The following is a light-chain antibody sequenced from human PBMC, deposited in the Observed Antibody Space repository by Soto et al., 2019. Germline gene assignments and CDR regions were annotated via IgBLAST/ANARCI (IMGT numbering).Light chain of an antibody. CDR1: SGSVSTSYY. Sequence: QTVVTQEPSFSGSPGRTVTLTCGLSSGSVSTSYYPSWYQQTPGQAPRTVIYSTNTRSSGVPDRFSGSILGNKAALTITGAQADDEADYYCALYMGSGIWVFGGGTKLTVL. V-gene: IGLV8-61*01. CDR2: STN. CDR3: ALYMGSGIWV. J-gene: IGLJ3*02.